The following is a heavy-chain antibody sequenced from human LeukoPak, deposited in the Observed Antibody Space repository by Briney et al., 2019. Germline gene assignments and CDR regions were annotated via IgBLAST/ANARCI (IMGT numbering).Heavy chain of an antibody. Sequence: GGSLRLSCAASGFTFRSYGMHWVRQVPGKGLEWVAVISRDGSNKYYADSVKGRFTISRDNSKNTLYLQMNSLRGEDTAVYYCAKAMYADYDSSDLWGQGTLVTVSS. V-gene: IGHV3-30*18. CDR3: AKAMYADYDSSDL. D-gene: IGHD3-22*01. CDR2: ISRDGSNK. CDR1: GFTFRSYG. J-gene: IGHJ4*02.